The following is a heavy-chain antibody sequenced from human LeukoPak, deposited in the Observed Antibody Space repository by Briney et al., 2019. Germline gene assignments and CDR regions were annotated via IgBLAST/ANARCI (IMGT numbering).Heavy chain of an antibody. Sequence: AASVKVSCKASGGTFSSYAISWVRQAPVQGLEWMGGIIPIFGTANYAQKFQGRVTITADESTSTAYMELSSLRSEDTAVYYCARDGEDGMDVWGQGTTVTVSS. J-gene: IGHJ6*02. D-gene: IGHD3-10*01. CDR1: GGTFSSYA. V-gene: IGHV1-69*13. CDR3: ARDGEDGMDV. CDR2: IIPIFGTA.